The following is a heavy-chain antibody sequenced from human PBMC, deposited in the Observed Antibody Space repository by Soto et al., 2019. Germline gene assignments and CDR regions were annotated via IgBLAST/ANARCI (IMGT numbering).Heavy chain of an antibody. Sequence: GASVKVSCKASGGTFSSYAISWVRQAPGQGLEWMGGIIPIFGTANYAQKFQGRVTITADESTSTAYMELSSLRSEDTAVYYCARAIPPLRYFDWLLSRESWFDPGGQGTLVTVSS. V-gene: IGHV1-69*13. D-gene: IGHD3-9*01. CDR3: ARAIPPLRYFDWLLSRESWFDP. CDR1: GGTFSSYA. CDR2: IIPIFGTA. J-gene: IGHJ5*02.